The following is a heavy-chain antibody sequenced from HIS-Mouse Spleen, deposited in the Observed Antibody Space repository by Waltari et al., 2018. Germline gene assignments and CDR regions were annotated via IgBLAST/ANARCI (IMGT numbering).Heavy chain of an antibody. Sequence: QVQLQESGPGLVKPSQTLSLTCTVSGGSISRGGYYWRWIRQHPGRGLGWIGYICYSGSTYYNPSLKSRVTISVDTSKNQFSLKLSSVTAADTAVYYCARSPYYDFWSGYSDNWFDPWGQGTLVTVSS. CDR3: ARSPYYDFWSGYSDNWFDP. J-gene: IGHJ5*02. D-gene: IGHD3-3*01. CDR2: ICYSGST. V-gene: IGHV4-31*03. CDR1: GGSISRGGYY.